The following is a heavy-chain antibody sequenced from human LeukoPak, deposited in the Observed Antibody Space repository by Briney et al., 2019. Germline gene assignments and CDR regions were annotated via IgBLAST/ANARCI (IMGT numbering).Heavy chain of an antibody. CDR2: INPNSGGT. V-gene: IGHV1-2*02. CDR3: ARNKWYSSSWHRFDY. J-gene: IGHJ4*02. Sequence: ASVKVSCKASGYTFTGYYMHWVRQAPGQGLEWMGWINPNSGGTNYAQKFQGRVTMTRDMSISTAYMELSRLRSDDTAVYYCARNKWYSSSWHRFDYWGQGTLVTVSS. CDR1: GYTFTGYY. D-gene: IGHD6-13*01.